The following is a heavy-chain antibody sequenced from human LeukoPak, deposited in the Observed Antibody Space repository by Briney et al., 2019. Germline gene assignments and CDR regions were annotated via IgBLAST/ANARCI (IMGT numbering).Heavy chain of an antibody. V-gene: IGHV1-58*01. CDR2: IVVGSGNT. Sequence: ASVKVSCKASGFTFTSSAVQWVRQARGQRLEWIGWIVVGSGNTNYAQKFQERVTITRDISTSTAYMELSSLRSEDTAVYYCAAGYCSGGSCYPYYYYGMDVWGQGTTVTVSS. J-gene: IGHJ6*02. CDR3: AAGYCSGGSCYPYYYYGMDV. D-gene: IGHD2-15*01. CDR1: GFTFTSSA.